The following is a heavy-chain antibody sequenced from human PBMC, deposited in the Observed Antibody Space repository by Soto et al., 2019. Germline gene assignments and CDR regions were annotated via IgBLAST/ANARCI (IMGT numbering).Heavy chain of an antibody. J-gene: IGHJ4*02. Sequence: EVQLLESGGGLVQPGGSLRLSCAASGFTFSSYAMSWVRQAPGKGLEWVSAISGSGGSTYYADSGKGRFTISRDNSKNTLYLQMNSLRAEDTAVYYCAKEPHYYDFWSGYFVGYFDYWGQGTLVTVSS. CDR3: AKEPHYYDFWSGYFVGYFDY. V-gene: IGHV3-23*01. CDR1: GFTFSSYA. D-gene: IGHD3-3*01. CDR2: ISGSGGST.